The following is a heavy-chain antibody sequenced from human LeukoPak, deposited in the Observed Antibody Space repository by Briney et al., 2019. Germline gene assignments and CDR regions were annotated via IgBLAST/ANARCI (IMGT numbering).Heavy chain of an antibody. Sequence: GGSLRLSCAASGSTFSSYSMNWVRQAPGKGLEWVSSISSSSSYIYYADSVKGRFTISRGNSKNTLYLQMNSLRAEDTAVYYCARVQGSSGWYIFDYWGQGTLVTVSS. CDR3: ARVQGSSGWYIFDY. CDR2: ISSSSSYI. V-gene: IGHV3-21*04. CDR1: GSTFSSYS. J-gene: IGHJ4*02. D-gene: IGHD6-19*01.